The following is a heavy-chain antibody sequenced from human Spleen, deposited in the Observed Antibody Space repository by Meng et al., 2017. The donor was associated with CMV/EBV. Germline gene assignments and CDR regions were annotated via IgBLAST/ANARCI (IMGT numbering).Heavy chain of an antibody. CDR1: GFTVTTNY. V-gene: IGHV3-11*01. CDR3: GTTVTTVVCDY. J-gene: IGHJ4*02. CDR2: ISSSGSTI. D-gene: IGHD4-11*01. Sequence: GESLKISCAASGFTVTTNYMSWVRQAPGKGLEWVSYISSSGSTIYYADSVKGRFTISRDNAKNSLYLQMNSLRAEDTAVYYCGTTVTTVVCDYWGQGTLVTVSS.